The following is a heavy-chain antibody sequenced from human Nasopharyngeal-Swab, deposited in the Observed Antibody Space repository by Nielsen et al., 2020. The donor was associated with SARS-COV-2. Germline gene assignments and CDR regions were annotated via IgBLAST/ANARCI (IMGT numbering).Heavy chain of an antibody. Sequence: PGKGLEWVSGISWNSGSIGYADSVKGRFTISRDNAKNSLYLQMNSLRAEDTAVYYCARDEGARVLWFGELSTYYYYGMDVWGQGTTVTVSS. J-gene: IGHJ6*02. CDR2: ISWNSGSI. V-gene: IGHV3-9*01. D-gene: IGHD3-10*01. CDR3: ARDEGARVLWFGELSTYYYYGMDV.